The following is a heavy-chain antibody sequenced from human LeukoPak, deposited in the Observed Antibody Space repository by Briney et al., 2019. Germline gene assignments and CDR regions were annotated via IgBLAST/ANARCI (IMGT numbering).Heavy chain of an antibody. CDR1: GFTFDDHA. Sequence: GGSLRLSCAASGFTFDDHAMHWVRQAPGKGLEWVSLISGDGGSTYYADSVKGRFTISRDNSKNSLYLQMNSLGAEDTAVYYCARDPVRFAFDIWGQGTMVTVSA. V-gene: IGHV3-43*02. CDR2: ISGDGGST. D-gene: IGHD3-10*01. J-gene: IGHJ3*02. CDR3: ARDPVRFAFDI.